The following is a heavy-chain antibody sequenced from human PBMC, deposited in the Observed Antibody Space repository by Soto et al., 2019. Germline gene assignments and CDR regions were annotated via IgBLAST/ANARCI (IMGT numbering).Heavy chain of an antibody. D-gene: IGHD2-21*02. J-gene: IGHJ5*02. CDR1: VGSLSSDDW. CDR2: IDHSGTT. Sequence: QVQLQESGPGLVKPSGTLSLTCAVSVGSLSSDDWWTWVRQTPGKGLEWIGEIDHSGTTNYNPSLMSGVTIAVDKAKRQFSLRLDSVTAADTAVYYCARSDCYGVCRGKWLDPWGQGLLVTFSS. V-gene: IGHV4-4*02. CDR3: ARSDCYGVCRGKWLDP.